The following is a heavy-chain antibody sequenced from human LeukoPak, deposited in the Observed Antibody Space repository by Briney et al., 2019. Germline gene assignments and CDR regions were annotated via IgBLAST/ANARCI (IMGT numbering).Heavy chain of an antibody. J-gene: IGHJ4*02. CDR2: IYYSGST. D-gene: IGHD1-26*01. CDR1: GGSISSSSYY. V-gene: IGHV4-39*07. Sequence: SETLSLTCTVSGGSISSSSYYWGWIRQPPGKGLEWIGSIYYSGSTYYNPSLKSRVTISVDTSKNQFSLKLSSVTAADTAVYYCAGRASGSSLLGYWGQGTLVTVSS. CDR3: AGRASGSSLLGY.